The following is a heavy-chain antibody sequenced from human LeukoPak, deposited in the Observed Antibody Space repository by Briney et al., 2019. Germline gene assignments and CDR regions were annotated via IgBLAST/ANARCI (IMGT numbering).Heavy chain of an antibody. Sequence: GGSLRLSCAASGFTFSSYGMHWVRQAPGKGVEWVALISYDASDKYYTDSVKGRFTISRDNSKNTLYLQMNSLRAEDTAVYYCAKARFLEWLYSPDAFDIWGQGTMVTVSS. D-gene: IGHD3-3*01. J-gene: IGHJ3*02. CDR3: AKARFLEWLYSPDAFDI. CDR2: ISYDASDK. V-gene: IGHV3-30*18. CDR1: GFTFSSYG.